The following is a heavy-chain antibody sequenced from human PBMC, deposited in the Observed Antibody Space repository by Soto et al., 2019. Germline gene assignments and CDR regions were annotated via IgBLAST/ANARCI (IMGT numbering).Heavy chain of an antibody. J-gene: IGHJ5*02. CDR1: VASISSGGYY. V-gene: IGHV4-31*03. Sequence: QVQLQESGPGLVKPSQTLSHTCTVSVASISSGGYYWSWIRQHPGEGLEWIGYIYYSGSTSYNPSLKSRVTISVDTSKNQFSLKLSSVTDADTAVYYCARESKYDTSGYPPWFAPWGQGTLVTVSS. CDR2: IYYSGST. CDR3: ARESKYDTSGYPPWFAP. D-gene: IGHD3-22*01.